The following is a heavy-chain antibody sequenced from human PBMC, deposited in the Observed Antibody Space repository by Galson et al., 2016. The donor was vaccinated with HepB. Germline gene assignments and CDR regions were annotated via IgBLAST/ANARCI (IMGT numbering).Heavy chain of an antibody. V-gene: IGHV3-30*14. CDR2: ISDYGTNI. D-gene: IGHD2-8*01. J-gene: IGHJ3*02. Sequence: SLRLSCAMSGLTFSKYAMQWVRQAPGKGLEWVAVISDYGTNINYADSVKGRFTISRNNANNSLYLHMSSLRAEDTAIYYCAGDQWMLPNDAFEIWGQGTMVTVSP. CDR1: GLTFSKYA. CDR3: AGDQWMLPNDAFEI.